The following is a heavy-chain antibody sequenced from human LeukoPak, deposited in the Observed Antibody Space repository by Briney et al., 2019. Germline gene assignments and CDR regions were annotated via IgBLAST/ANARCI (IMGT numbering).Heavy chain of an antibody. Sequence: PGGSLRLSCAASGFTFSSYAMSWVRQAPGKGLEWVSAISGSGGSTYYADSVKGRFTVSRDNSKTTLYLQMNSLRADDTAVYYCAKGGPTGSNYFDFWGQGTLVTVSS. V-gene: IGHV3-23*01. CDR2: ISGSGGST. J-gene: IGHJ4*02. CDR1: GFTFSSYA. CDR3: AKGGPTGSNYFDF. D-gene: IGHD1-26*01.